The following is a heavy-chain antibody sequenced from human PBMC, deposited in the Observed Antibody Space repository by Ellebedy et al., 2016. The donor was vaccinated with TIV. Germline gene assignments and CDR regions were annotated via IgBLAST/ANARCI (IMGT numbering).Heavy chain of an antibody. CDR3: ARGGTIFGVGFDY. D-gene: IGHD3-3*01. CDR2: ISGSGGST. V-gene: IGHV3-23*01. CDR1: GFTFSSYA. J-gene: IGHJ4*02. Sequence: GGSLRLXXAASGFTFSSYAMSWVRQAPGKGLEWVSAISGSGGSTYYADSVKGRFTISRDNSKNTLYLQMNSLRAEDTAVYYCARGGTIFGVGFDYWGQGTLVTVSS.